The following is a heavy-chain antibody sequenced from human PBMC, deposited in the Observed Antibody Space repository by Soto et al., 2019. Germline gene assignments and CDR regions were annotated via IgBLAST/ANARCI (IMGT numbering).Heavy chain of an antibody. V-gene: IGHV3-74*01. Sequence: GGSLRLSCAASGFTVSSYWMHWVRQGPGKGLVWVSRINSDGSSTNYADSAKGRFTISRDNAKNTLYLQMNSLRDEDTAVYYSARDLSHGIAADGNFDYWGQGTLVTVSS. CDR2: INSDGSST. CDR1: GFTVSSYW. CDR3: ARDLSHGIAADGNFDY. D-gene: IGHD6-13*01. J-gene: IGHJ4*02.